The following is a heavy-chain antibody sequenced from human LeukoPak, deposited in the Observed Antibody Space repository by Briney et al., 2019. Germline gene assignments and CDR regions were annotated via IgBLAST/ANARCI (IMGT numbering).Heavy chain of an antibody. CDR2: INHSGST. Sequence: SETLSLTCAVYGGSFSGYYWSWIRQPPGKGLEWIGEINHSGSTNYNPSLKSRVTISVDTSKNQFSLKLSSVTAADTAVYYCAARRGYCSSTSCYTFYYYGMDVWGQGTTVTVSS. J-gene: IGHJ6*02. D-gene: IGHD2-2*02. V-gene: IGHV4-34*01. CDR3: AARRGYCSSTSCYTFYYYGMDV. CDR1: GGSFSGYY.